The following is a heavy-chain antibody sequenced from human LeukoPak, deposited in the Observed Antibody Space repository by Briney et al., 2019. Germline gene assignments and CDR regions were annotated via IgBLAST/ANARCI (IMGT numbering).Heavy chain of an antibody. D-gene: IGHD5-12*01. CDR2: INHSGST. Sequence: SETPSLTCAVYGGSFSGYYWSWIRQPPGKGLEWIGEINHSGSTNYNPSLKSRVTISVDTSKNQFSLKLSSVTAADTAVYYCAIGGYDFDFDYWGQGTLVTVSS. J-gene: IGHJ4*02. CDR3: AIGGYDFDFDY. CDR1: GGSFSGYY. V-gene: IGHV4-34*01.